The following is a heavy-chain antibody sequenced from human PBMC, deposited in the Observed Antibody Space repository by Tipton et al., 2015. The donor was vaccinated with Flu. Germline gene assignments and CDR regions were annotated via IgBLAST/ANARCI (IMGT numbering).Heavy chain of an antibody. D-gene: IGHD4-11*01. Sequence: TLSLTCSVSGSSIGSDYYWGWIRQPPGQGLEWIGQISRGGATYYNSSLQSRATISVDSSRNRFSLKVRSVTAADTATYYCARRDYSNYVSQPKNWFDLWGQGILVTVSS. J-gene: IGHJ5*02. CDR1: GSSIGSDYY. CDR3: ARRDYSNYVSQPKNWFDL. CDR2: ISRGGAT. V-gene: IGHV4-38-2*01.